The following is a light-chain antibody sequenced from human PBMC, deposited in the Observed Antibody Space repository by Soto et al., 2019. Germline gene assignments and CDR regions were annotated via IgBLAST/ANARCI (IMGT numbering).Light chain of an antibody. J-gene: IGLJ3*02. V-gene: IGLV6-57*03. CDR3: QSYDSSNQGV. Sequence: QSVSESPGKTVTISCTRSSGSIASNYVQWYQQRPGSAPTTVIYEDNQRPYGVPDRFSGSIDSSSNSASLTISGLKTEDEADYYCQSYDSSNQGVFGGGTKLTVL. CDR1: SGSIASNY. CDR2: EDN.